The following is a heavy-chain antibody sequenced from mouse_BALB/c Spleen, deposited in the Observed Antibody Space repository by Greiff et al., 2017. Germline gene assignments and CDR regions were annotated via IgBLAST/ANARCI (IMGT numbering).Heavy chain of an antibody. CDR2: IWSGGST. D-gene: IGHD2-1*01. J-gene: IGHJ4*01. Sequence: QVQLKQSGPGLVQPSQSLSITCTVSGFSLTSYGVHWVRQSPGKGLEWLGVIWSGGSTDYNAAFISRLSISKDNSKSQVFFKMNSLQANDTAIYYCARPLLYGNYYAMDYWGQGTSVTVSS. CDR1: GFSLTSYG. V-gene: IGHV2-2*02. CDR3: ARPLLYGNYYAMDY.